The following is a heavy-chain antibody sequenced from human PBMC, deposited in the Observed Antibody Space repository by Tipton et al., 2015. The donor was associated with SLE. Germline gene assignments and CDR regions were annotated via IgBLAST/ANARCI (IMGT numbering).Heavy chain of an antibody. V-gene: IGHV4-39*07. J-gene: IGHJ3*02. CDR1: GGSISSSDYY. CDR2: IYYSGIT. CDR3: ARPFCIVTSCYALDI. D-gene: IGHD2-2*01. Sequence: TLSLTCTVSGGSISSSDYYWVWIRQSPGKGLGWIGNIYYSGITYNNPSLKSRVTITLDTSKNQFSLRLGSVTAADMAVYYCARPFCIVTSCYALDIWGQGTRVTVSS.